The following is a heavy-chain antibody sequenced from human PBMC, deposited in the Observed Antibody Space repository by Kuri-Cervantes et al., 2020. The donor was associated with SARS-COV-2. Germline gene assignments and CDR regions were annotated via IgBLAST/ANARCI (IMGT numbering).Heavy chain of an antibody. CDR1: GFTFSNAW. Sequence: GESLKISCAASGFTFSNAWMSWVRQAPGKGLEWVGRIKSKTDGGTTNYAAPVKGRFTISRDDSKNTLYLQMNSLKTEDTAVYYCTRRDGYKLGVFDYWGQGTLVTVSS. J-gene: IGHJ4*02. V-gene: IGHV3-15*01. CDR3: TRRDGYKLGVFDY. CDR2: IKSKTDGGTT. D-gene: IGHD5-24*01.